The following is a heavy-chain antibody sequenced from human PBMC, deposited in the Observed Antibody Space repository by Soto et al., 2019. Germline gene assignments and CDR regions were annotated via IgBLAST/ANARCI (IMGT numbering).Heavy chain of an antibody. CDR3: ARESRGWSSYGMGV. CDR1: VVPFRSYA. V-gene: IGHV3-30-3*01. J-gene: IGHJ6*02. Sequence: GGALRVSCAASVVPFRSYAMHWVRQAPGKGLEWVAVISYDGSNKYYADSVKGRFTISRDNSKNTLYLQMNSLRAEDTAVYYCARESRGWSSYGMGVWGQVTTVTVSS. CDR2: ISYDGSNK. D-gene: IGHD6-19*01.